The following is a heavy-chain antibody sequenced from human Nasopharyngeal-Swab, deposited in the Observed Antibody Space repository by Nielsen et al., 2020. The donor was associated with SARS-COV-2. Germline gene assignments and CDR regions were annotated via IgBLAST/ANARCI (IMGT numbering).Heavy chain of an antibody. J-gene: IGHJ4*02. V-gene: IGHV4-59*02. CDR3: AGSSSESFDY. D-gene: IGHD6-6*01. CDR1: GGSVRNYY. Sequence: SETLSLTCTVSGGSVRNYYWSWVRQSPGKGLEWIGYIYYSGSTKYNPSLQSRVTISVDTSKNQFSLKLSSVTAADTAVYYCAGSSSESFDYWGQGTLVTVSS. CDR2: IYYSGST.